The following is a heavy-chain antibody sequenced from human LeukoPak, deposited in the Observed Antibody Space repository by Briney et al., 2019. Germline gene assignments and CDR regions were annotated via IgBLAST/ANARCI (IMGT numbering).Heavy chain of an antibody. CDR3: AKEIGVPGWFDP. CDR2: ISKSGDRT. J-gene: IGHJ5*02. V-gene: IGHV3-23*01. Sequence: AGSLRLSCAASGFSFSGFTFDNYAMNWVRQAPGKGLEWVSAISKSGDRTYYVDSVKGRFTISRDNSKNTLYLQMDSLLAEDTATYYCAKEIGVPGWFDPWGQGTLVIVAS. D-gene: IGHD3-10*01. CDR1: GFSFSGFTFDNYA.